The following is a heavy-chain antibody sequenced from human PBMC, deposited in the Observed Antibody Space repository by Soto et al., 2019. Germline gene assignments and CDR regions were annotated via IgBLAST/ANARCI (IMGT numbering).Heavy chain of an antibody. V-gene: IGHV1-8*01. CDR3: ARDPYCGGDCYQY. J-gene: IGHJ4*02. CDR1: GYTFTSYD. CDR2: MNPNSGNT. Sequence: ASVKVSCKASGYTFTSYDINWVRQATGQGLEWMGWMNPNSGNTGYAQKFQGRVTMTRNTSISTAYMELSSLRSEDTAAYYCARDPYCGGDCYQYWGQGTLVTVSS. D-gene: IGHD2-21*02.